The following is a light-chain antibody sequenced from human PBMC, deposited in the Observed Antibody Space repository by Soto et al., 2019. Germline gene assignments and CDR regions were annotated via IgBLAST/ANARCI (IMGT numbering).Light chain of an antibody. CDR2: GTS. CDR1: QSVSSS. V-gene: IGKV3-15*01. CDR3: QQYNNRPPWT. J-gene: IGKJ1*01. Sequence: EIVLTHSPGTLSLSPWEIATLSCRASQSVSSSLAWYQQKPGQAPRLLIYGTSTRATGIPARFSGSGSGTEFTLTISSLQSEDFAVYYCQQYNNRPPWTFGQETKVDIK.